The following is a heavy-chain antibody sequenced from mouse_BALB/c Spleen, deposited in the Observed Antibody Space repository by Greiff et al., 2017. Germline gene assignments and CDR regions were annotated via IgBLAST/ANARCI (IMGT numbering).Heavy chain of an antibody. Sequence: EVNVVESGGGLVKPGGSLKLSCAASGFTFSSYAMSWVRQTPEKRLEWVASISSGGSTYYPDSVKGRFTISRDNARNILYLQMSSLRSEDTAMYYCARGPRLLHYWGQGTTLTVSS. CDR1: GFTFSSYA. V-gene: IGHV5-6-5*01. J-gene: IGHJ2*01. CDR2: ISSGGST. CDR3: ARGPRLLHY. D-gene: IGHD1-2*01.